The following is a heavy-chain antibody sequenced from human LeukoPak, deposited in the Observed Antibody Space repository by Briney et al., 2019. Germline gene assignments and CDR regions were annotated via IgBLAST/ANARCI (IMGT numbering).Heavy chain of an antibody. CDR3: ARGDSSACPDY. J-gene: IGHJ4*02. D-gene: IGHD3-22*01. V-gene: IGHV3-11*01. CDR2: ISSSGIAK. Sequence: PGGSLRLSCAASGFIFSDTYMNWIRQAPGKGLEWVSYISSSGIAKNYADSVKRRFTISRGNANNSLYLQMNDLRADDTAVYYCARGDSSACPDYWGQGTLVTVSS. CDR1: GFIFSDTY.